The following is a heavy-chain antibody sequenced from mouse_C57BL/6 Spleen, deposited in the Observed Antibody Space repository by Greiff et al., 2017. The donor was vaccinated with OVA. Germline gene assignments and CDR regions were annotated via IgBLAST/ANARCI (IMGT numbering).Heavy chain of an antibody. Sequence: QVQLKESGAELVRPGASVKLSCKASGYTFTDYYINWVKQRPGQGLEWIARIYPGSGNTYYNEKFKGKATLTAEKSSSTAYMQLSSLTSEDSAVYFCARWGRDAMDYWGQGTSVTVSS. CDR3: ARWGRDAMDY. J-gene: IGHJ4*01. V-gene: IGHV1-76*01. CDR2: IYPGSGNT. D-gene: IGHD3-3*01. CDR1: GYTFTDYY.